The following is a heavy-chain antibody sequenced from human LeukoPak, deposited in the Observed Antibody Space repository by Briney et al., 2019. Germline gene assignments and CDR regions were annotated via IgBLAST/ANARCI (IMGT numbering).Heavy chain of an antibody. D-gene: IGHD3-3*01. CDR1: GGSISSGDYY. J-gene: IGHJ4*02. CDR2: IYCSGST. Sequence: SETLSLTCTVSGGSISSGDYYWSWIRQPPGEGLEWIGYIYCSGSTYYNPSLKSRVTISVDTSKNQFSLKLSSVTAADTAVYYCAREPGSFGVVTYFDYWGQGTLVTVSS. V-gene: IGHV4-30-4*08. CDR3: AREPGSFGVVTYFDY.